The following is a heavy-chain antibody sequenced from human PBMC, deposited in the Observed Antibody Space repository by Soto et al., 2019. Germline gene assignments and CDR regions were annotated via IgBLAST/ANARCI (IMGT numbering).Heavy chain of an antibody. Sequence: QVQLVESGGGVVQPGRSLRLSCAASGFTFSSYGMHWVRQAPGKGLEWVAVIWYDGSNKYYADSVKGRFTISRDNSKNTLKLKMNSPRAEDTTVYYCARAHLATGAVPYYYYAMDVWGQGTTVTVSS. CDR2: IWYDGSNK. CDR3: ARAHLATGAVPYYYYAMDV. D-gene: IGHD6-19*01. V-gene: IGHV3-33*01. J-gene: IGHJ6*02. CDR1: GFTFSSYG.